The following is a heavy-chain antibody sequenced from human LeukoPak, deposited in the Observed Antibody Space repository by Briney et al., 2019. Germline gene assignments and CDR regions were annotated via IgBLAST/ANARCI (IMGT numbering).Heavy chain of an antibody. CDR2: LNPNSGGT. D-gene: IGHD3-22*01. J-gene: IGHJ4*02. CDR1: GYTFTDSY. V-gene: IGHV1-2*02. CDR3: ARDTIGMIVVAFDY. Sequence: ASVKVSCKASGYTFTDSYMHWVRQAPGQGLEWMGWLNPNSGGTNYAQKFQGRVTMTRDTSISTAYMELSRPRSDDTAMYYCARDTIGMIVVAFDYWGQGTLVTVSS.